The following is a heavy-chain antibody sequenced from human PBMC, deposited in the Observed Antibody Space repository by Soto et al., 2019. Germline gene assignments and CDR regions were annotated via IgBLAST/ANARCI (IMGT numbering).Heavy chain of an antibody. D-gene: IGHD3-22*01. CDR1: GFTFSSHA. CDR3: AKGYYDTSSPKVTSFDY. J-gene: IGHJ4*02. CDR2: LGVDI. Sequence: EVQLLESGGCFVQPGGSLRLSCVATGFTFSSHAMSWVRQAPGKGLEWVSTLGVDIYYADSVKGRFTTSRDNAKNTLYLQMNSLGPDDTAIYHCAKGYYDTSSPKVTSFDYWGQGTLVTVSS. V-gene: IGHV3-23*01.